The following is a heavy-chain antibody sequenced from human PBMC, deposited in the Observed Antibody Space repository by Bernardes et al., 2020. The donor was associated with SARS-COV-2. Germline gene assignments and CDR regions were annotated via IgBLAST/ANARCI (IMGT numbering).Heavy chain of an antibody. CDR3: AIPPTNYDRYGMDV. CDR1: GYTFTGYY. J-gene: IGHJ6*02. D-gene: IGHD3-22*01. CDR2: INPNSGGT. V-gene: IGHV1-2*02. Sequence: GESLKISCKGSGYTFTGYYMHWVRQAPGQGLEWMGWINPNSGGTNYAQKFQGRVTMTRDTSISTAYMELSRLRSDDTAVYYCAIPPTNYDRYGMDVWGQGTTVTVSS.